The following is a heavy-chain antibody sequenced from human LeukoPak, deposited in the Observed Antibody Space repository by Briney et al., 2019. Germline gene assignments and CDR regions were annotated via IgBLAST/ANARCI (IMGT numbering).Heavy chain of an antibody. CDR1: GFTFSSYS. D-gene: IGHD1-1*01. J-gene: IGHJ6*02. CDR3: AGPWNRGGVYYGMDV. Sequence: GGSLRLSCAASGFTFSSYSMNWVRQAPGKGLEWVSSISSSSSYIYYADSVKGRFTISRDNAKNSLYLQMNSLRAEDTAVYYCAGPWNRGGVYYGMDVWGQGTTVTVSS. CDR2: ISSSSSYI. V-gene: IGHV3-21*01.